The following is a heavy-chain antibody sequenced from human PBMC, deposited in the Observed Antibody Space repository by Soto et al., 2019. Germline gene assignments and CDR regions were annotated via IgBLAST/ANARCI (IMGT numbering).Heavy chain of an antibody. Sequence: QVHMVQSGAEVKKPGASVKVSCKASGYTFTSYGITWVRQAPGQGLEWMGWISAHNGNTDYAQKLQGRVIVTRYTTTSTTNMELRSLISDVTAVYYCARGRYGDYWGQGALVTVSS. D-gene: IGHD1-1*01. V-gene: IGHV1-18*01. J-gene: IGHJ4*02. CDR2: ISAHNGNT. CDR3: ARGRYGDY. CDR1: GYTFTSYG.